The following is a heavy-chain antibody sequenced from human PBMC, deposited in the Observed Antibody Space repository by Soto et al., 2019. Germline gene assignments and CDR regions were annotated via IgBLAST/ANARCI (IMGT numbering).Heavy chain of an antibody. V-gene: IGHV1-3*01. CDR2: INAGNGNT. CDR3: ARGLNGYLHYFDY. Sequence: QVQLVQSGAEVKKPGASVKVSCKASGYTFTSYAMHWVRLAPGQRLEWMGWINAGNGNTKYSQKFQGRVTITRDTSASTAYMELSSLRSEDTAVYYCARGLNGYLHYFDYWGQGTLVTFSS. CDR1: GYTFTSYA. D-gene: IGHD5-18*01. J-gene: IGHJ4*02.